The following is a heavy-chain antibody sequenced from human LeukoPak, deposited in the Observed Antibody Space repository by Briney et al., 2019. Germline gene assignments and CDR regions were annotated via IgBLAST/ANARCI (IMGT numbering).Heavy chain of an antibody. CDR1: GYTFTTYY. V-gene: IGHV1-46*01. J-gene: IGHJ3*02. D-gene: IGHD6-19*01. CDR3: ARVGRGRAGTVTDAFDI. Sequence: GASVKVSCKASGYTFTTYYMHWVRQAPGQGLEWMGIINPSGGSTSYAQKFQGRVTMTRDTSTSTVHMELSSLRSEDTAVYYCARVGRGRAGTVTDAFDIWGQGTMVTVSS. CDR2: INPSGGST.